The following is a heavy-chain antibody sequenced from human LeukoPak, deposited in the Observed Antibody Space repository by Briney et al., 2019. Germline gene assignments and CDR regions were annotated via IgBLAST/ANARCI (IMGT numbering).Heavy chain of an antibody. D-gene: IGHD3-9*01. J-gene: IGHJ4*02. CDR3: ARSKAFDHVDY. Sequence: GESLKISCKGSGYSFNTYWIGWVRQMPGKGLEWMGIIYPGDSDTRYSPSFQGQVTISADKSVITAYLQWSSLKASDTAMYYCARSKAFDHVDYWGQGTLVTVSS. CDR2: IYPGDSDT. V-gene: IGHV5-51*01. CDR1: GYSFNTYW.